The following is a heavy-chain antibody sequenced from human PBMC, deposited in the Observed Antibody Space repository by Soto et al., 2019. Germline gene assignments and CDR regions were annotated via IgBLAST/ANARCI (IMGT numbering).Heavy chain of an antibody. CDR2: IYWDDDR. Sequence: QITLKESGPTLVKPTQTLTLTCSFSGFSLSTRGVGVGWIRQPPGKALEWLALIYWDDDRRYSPSLKSRLTITKDTTKNQVVLTMTNMDPVDTATYYCARSLWFGALLWGQGTLVTVSS. V-gene: IGHV2-5*02. J-gene: IGHJ4*02. CDR1: GFSLSTRGVG. D-gene: IGHD3-10*01. CDR3: ARSLWFGALL.